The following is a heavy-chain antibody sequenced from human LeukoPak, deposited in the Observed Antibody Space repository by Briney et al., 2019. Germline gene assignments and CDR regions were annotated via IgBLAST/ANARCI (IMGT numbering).Heavy chain of an antibody. D-gene: IGHD2-2*01. CDR3: ARGVVIALVPAAMEDWFDP. CDR2: IKQDGSEK. V-gene: IGHV3-7*03. CDR1: GFTFSNYW. Sequence: GGSLRLSCAASGFTFSNYWMSWIRQAPGKGLEWVANIKQDGSEKNYVDSVKGRFTISRDNAKNSLYLQMNSLRADDTAVYYCARGVVIALVPAAMEDWFDPWGQGTLVTVSS. J-gene: IGHJ5*02.